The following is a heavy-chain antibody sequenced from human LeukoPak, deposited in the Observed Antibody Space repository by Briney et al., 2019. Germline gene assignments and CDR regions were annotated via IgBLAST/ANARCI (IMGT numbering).Heavy chain of an antibody. CDR3: AKGGNDYGDYTTGFDY. V-gene: IGHV3-9*01. Sequence: AGGSLRLSCAGAGFNFSSSGIHWVRQAPGKGLEWVSGISWNSGSIGYADSVKGRFTISRDNAKNSLYLQMNSLRAEDTALYYCAKGGNDYGDYTTGFDYWGQGTLVTVSS. J-gene: IGHJ4*02. CDR2: ISWNSGSI. CDR1: GFNFSSSG. D-gene: IGHD4-17*01.